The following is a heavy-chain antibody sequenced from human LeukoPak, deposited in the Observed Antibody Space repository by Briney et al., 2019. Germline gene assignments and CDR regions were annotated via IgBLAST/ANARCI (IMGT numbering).Heavy chain of an antibody. V-gene: IGHV3-23*01. D-gene: IGHD2-21*01. Sequence: GGSLRLSCAASGFTVSTYAMSWVRQAPGKGLEWVSAISGSGGSTYFADSVKGRFTISRDNSKNTLYLQMNSLRAEDAAVYFCAKAPVTSCRGAYCYPFDSWGQGTLVTVSS. J-gene: IGHJ4*02. CDR2: ISGSGGST. CDR3: AKAPVTSCRGAYCYPFDS. CDR1: GFTVSTYA.